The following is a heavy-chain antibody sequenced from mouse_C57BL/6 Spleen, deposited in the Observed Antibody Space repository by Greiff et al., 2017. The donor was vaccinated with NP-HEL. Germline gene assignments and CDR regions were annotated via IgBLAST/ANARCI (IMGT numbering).Heavy chain of an antibody. J-gene: IGHJ3*01. Sequence: VQLQQSGAELVRPGASVKLSCTASGFNIKDYYMHWVKQRPEQGLEWIGRIDPEDGDTEYAPKFQGKATMTADTSSNTAYLQLSSLTSEDTAVYYCTDYYGSSYVFADWGQGTLVTVSA. V-gene: IGHV14-1*01. D-gene: IGHD1-1*01. CDR1: GFNIKDYY. CDR2: IDPEDGDT. CDR3: TDYYGSSYVFAD.